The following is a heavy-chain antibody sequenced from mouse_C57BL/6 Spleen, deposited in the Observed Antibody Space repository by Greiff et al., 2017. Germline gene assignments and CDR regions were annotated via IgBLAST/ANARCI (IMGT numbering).Heavy chain of an antibody. D-gene: IGHD2-4*01. CDR3: TRLDYDYDYFDY. Sequence: DVMLVDSGEGLVKPGGSLKLSCAASGFTFSSYAMSWVRQTPEKRLEWVAYISSGGDYIYYADTVKGRFTISRDNARNTLYLQMSSLKSEDTAMYYCTRLDYDYDYFDYWGQGTTLTVSS. J-gene: IGHJ2*01. CDR1: GFTFSSYA. V-gene: IGHV5-9-1*02. CDR2: ISSGGDYI.